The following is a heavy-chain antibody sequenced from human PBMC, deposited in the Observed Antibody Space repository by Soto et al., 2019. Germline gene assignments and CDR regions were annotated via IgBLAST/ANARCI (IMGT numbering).Heavy chain of an antibody. V-gene: IGHV4-59*01. Sequence: SETLSLTCTVSGGSISRYYWSWIRQPPGRGLEWIGYIYYSGSTNYNPPLKSRVTISVDTSKNQFSLKLSSVTAADTAVYYCARVQFEVNSGYEENYYYYGMDVWGQGTTVTVSS. D-gene: IGHD5-12*01. CDR3: ARVQFEVNSGYEENYYYYGMDV. CDR1: GGSISRYY. J-gene: IGHJ6*02. CDR2: IYYSGST.